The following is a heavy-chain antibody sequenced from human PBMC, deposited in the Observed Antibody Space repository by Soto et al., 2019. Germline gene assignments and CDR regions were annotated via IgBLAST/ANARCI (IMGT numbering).Heavy chain of an antibody. CDR1: GGSISSSHW. D-gene: IGHD3-10*01. J-gene: IGHJ4*02. Sequence: ETLSLTFAVYGGSISSSHWLSWVRQPTGKGLEWIGEIYHSGSTNYNPSLKSRVTISVDTSKNQFSLKLSSVTAADTAVYYCARRYGSSFDYCGQGTLVTVSS. CDR3: ARRYGSSFDY. V-gene: IGHV4-4*02. CDR2: IYHSGST.